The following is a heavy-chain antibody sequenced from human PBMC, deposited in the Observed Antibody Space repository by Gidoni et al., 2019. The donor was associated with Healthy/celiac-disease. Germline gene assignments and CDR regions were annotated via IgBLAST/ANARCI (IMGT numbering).Heavy chain of an antibody. J-gene: IGHJ6*02. D-gene: IGHD3-22*01. Sequence: QVQLVASGGGVVQPGRSLRLSGAASGFTFSSFGMHWVRQAPGKGLEWVAVISYDGSNKYYADSVKGRFTISRDNSKNTLYLQMNSLRAEDTAVYYCAKDPGIVVITGYYYGMDVWGQGTTVTVSS. CDR1: GFTFSSFG. V-gene: IGHV3-30*18. CDR2: ISYDGSNK. CDR3: AKDPGIVVITGYYYGMDV.